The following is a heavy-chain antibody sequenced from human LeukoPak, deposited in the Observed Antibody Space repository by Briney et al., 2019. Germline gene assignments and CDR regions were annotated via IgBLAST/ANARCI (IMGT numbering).Heavy chain of an antibody. CDR1: GFTFSSYG. CDR3: AKHASGGWAYFDS. V-gene: IGHV3-30*02. Sequence: GGSLRLSCAASGFTFSSYGMHWVRQAPGKGLEWVAFIRYDGSNKYYADSVKGRFTISRDNSKNTLYLQMNSLRAEGTAVYYCAKHASGGWAYFDSWGQGTLVTVSS. D-gene: IGHD6-19*01. CDR2: IRYDGSNK. J-gene: IGHJ4*02.